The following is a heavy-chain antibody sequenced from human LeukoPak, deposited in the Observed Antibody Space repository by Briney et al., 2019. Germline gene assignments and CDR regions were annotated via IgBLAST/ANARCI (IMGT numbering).Heavy chain of an antibody. D-gene: IGHD3-10*01. CDR1: GFTFSDYV. J-gene: IGHJ4*02. CDR3: ARARGGTSLDY. V-gene: IGHV3-30-3*01. Sequence: GGSLILSCAASGFTFSDYVMHWVRQAPGKGLEWVAVVSYDGSNQYYADSVKGRFTISRDNSKNTFYLQVNSLRAEDTAVYYCARARGGTSLDYWGQGTLVTVSS. CDR2: VSYDGSNQ.